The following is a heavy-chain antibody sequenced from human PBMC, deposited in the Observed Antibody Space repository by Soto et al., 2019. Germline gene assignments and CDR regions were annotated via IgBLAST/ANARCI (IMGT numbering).Heavy chain of an antibody. J-gene: IGHJ6*03. CDR2: ISSNGGST. CDR3: ARDIGYCSSTSCYGLIYMDV. D-gene: IGHD2-2*01. Sequence: GGSLRLSCAASGFTFSSYAMHWVRQAPGKGLEYVSAISSNGGSTYYANSVKGRFTISRDNSKNTLYLQMGSLRAEDMAVYYCARDIGYCSSTSCYGLIYMDVWGKGTTVTDSS. V-gene: IGHV3-64*01. CDR1: GFTFSSYA.